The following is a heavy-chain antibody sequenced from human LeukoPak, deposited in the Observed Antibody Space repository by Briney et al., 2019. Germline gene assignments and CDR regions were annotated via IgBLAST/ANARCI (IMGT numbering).Heavy chain of an antibody. CDR1: GYTFTSYG. J-gene: IGHJ6*02. CDR2: ISAHNGNT. CDR3: ARSATNRDISASGSDYYYYGMDV. V-gene: IGHV1-18*01. Sequence: GASVKVSCKASGYTFTSYGITWVRQAPGQGLEWMGWISAHNGNTNYAQKLQGRVTMTTDTSTSTAYMELRSLRSDDTAVYYCARSATNRDISASGSDYYYYGMDVWGQGTTVTVSS. D-gene: IGHD3-10*01.